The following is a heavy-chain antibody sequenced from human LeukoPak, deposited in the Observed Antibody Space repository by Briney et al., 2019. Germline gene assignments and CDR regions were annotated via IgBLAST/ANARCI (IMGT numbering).Heavy chain of an antibody. CDR2: IRSKANSYAT. CDR1: GFTFSGSA. J-gene: IGHJ4*02. D-gene: IGHD6-19*01. CDR3: TRHRAVAGTFDY. V-gene: IGHV3-73*01. Sequence: GGSLRLSCAASGFTFSGSAMHWVRQASGKGLEWVGRIRSKANSYATAYAASVKGRITISRDDSKNTAYLQMNSLKTEDTAVYYCTRHRAVAGTFDYWGQGTLVTVSS.